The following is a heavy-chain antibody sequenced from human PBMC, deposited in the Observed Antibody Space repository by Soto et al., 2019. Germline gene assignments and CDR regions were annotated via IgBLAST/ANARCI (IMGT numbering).Heavy chain of an antibody. D-gene: IGHD4-17*01. CDR3: ARGLPGDYFDY. CDR1: GGTFSSYA. J-gene: IGHJ4*02. CDR2: IIPIFGTA. V-gene: IGHV1-69*06. Sequence: GPSVTVSCKASGGTFSSYAISWVRQAPGQGLEWMGGIIPIFGTANYAQKFQGRVTITADKSTSTAYMELSSLRSEDTAVYYCARGLPGDYFDYWGQGTLVTVSS.